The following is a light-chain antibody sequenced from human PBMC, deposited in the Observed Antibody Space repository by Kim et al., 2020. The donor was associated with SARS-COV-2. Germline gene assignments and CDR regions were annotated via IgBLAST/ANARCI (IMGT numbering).Light chain of an antibody. CDR1: SGSRAGKV. CDR2: EDR. CDR3: QSYDRTTVI. Sequence: GKTVTSAGTRRSGSRAGKVVQGYQRRPGRAPGNVSYEDRQRPSGVPDRFSGSIDRSSNSASLTIAGLRTEDEATYYWQSYDRTTVIFGGGTQLTVL. V-gene: IGLV6-57*03. J-gene: IGLJ2*01.